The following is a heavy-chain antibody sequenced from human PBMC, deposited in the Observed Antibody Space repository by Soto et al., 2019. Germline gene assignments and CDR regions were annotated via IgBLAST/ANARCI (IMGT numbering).Heavy chain of an antibody. D-gene: IGHD2-21*01. Sequence: SETLSLTCTVSGGSISSGGYYWSWIRQHPGKGLEWIGYISYSGSTYYNPSLKSRVTISLDTSKNHFSLSLTSVTAADTALYYCARIPQGYFDYWGQGLLVTVSS. CDR1: GGSISSGGYY. CDR2: ISYSGST. J-gene: IGHJ4*02. CDR3: ARIPQGYFDY. V-gene: IGHV4-61*03.